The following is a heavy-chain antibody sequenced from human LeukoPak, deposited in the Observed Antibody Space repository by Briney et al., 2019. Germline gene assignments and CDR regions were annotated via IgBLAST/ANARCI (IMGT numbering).Heavy chain of an antibody. V-gene: IGHV3-30-3*01. CDR1: GFTFSSYA. CDR2: ISYDGSNK. CDR3: AREKWGGRGYYFDY. Sequence: GGSLRLSCAASGFTFSSYAMHWVRQAPGKGLEWVAVISYDGSNKYYADSVKGRFTISRDNSKNTLYLQMNSLRAEDTAVYYCAREKWGGRGYYFDYWGQGTLVTVSS. J-gene: IGHJ4*02. D-gene: IGHD1-26*01.